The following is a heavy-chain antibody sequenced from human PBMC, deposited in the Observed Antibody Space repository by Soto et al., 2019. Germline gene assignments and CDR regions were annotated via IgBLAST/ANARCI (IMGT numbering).Heavy chain of an antibody. Sequence: GASVKVSCKASGYTFTSYGISWVRQAPGQGLEWMGWISAYNGNTNYAQKLQGRVTMTTDTSTSTAYMELRSLRSDDTAVYYCARAYSGSYYALYGMDVWGQGTTVTVSS. D-gene: IGHD1-26*01. CDR1: GYTFTSYG. J-gene: IGHJ6*02. CDR3: ARAYSGSYYALYGMDV. V-gene: IGHV1-18*01. CDR2: ISAYNGNT.